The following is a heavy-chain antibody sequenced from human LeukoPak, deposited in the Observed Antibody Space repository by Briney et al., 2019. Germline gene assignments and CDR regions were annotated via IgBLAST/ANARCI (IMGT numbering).Heavy chain of an antibody. CDR1: GNSFTSYW. Sequence: GESLKISCKGSGNSFTSYWMGWVCQMPGKGLEWMGIIYPGDSDTRYSPSFQGQVTISADKSISTAYLQWSSLKASDTAMYYCARLAPGLRFLEWLSGFDYWGQGTLVTVSS. J-gene: IGHJ4*02. CDR3: ARLAPGLRFLEWLSGFDY. D-gene: IGHD3-3*01. CDR2: IYPGDSDT. V-gene: IGHV5-51*01.